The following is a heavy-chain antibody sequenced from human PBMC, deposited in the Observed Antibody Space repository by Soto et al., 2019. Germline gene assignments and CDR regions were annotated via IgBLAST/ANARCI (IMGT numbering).Heavy chain of an antibody. CDR2: ISGSDGKT. CDR3: ARWSYLDY. Sequence: GGSLRPSCAASGFSFSSYAMGLVRQAPGKGLEWVSTISGSDGKTFYADSVKGRFSTSRDTSKNTLYLQMNSLRADDTAVYYCARWSYLDYWGQGTRVTVSS. D-gene: IGHD3-3*01. CDR1: GFSFSSYA. V-gene: IGHV3-23*01. J-gene: IGHJ4*02.